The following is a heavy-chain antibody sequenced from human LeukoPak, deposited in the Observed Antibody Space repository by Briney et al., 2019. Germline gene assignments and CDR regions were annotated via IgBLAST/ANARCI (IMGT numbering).Heavy chain of an antibody. V-gene: IGHV1-46*01. J-gene: IGHJ5*02. D-gene: IGHD6-6*01. CDR3: ARVSSSRDLGP. CDR1: GYTFTSYY. CDR2: INPSGGST. Sequence: GASVKVSCKASGYTFTSYYMHWVRQAPGQGLEWMGIINPSGGSTSYAQKFQGRVTMTRDMSTSTVYMELSSLRVEDTAVYYCARVSSSRDLGPWGQGTLVTVSS.